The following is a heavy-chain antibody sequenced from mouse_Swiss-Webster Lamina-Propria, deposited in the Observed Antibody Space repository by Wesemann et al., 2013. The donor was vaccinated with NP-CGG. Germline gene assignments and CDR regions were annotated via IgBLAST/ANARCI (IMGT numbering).Heavy chain of an antibody. CDR3: ARSLAKGPLFDY. V-gene: IGHV5-17*02. D-gene: IGHD3-3*01. J-gene: IGHJ2*01. Sequence: EYAGGLVQPGGSRKLSCAASGFTFSSFGMHWVRQAPEKGLEWVAYISSGSSTIYYADTVKGRFTISRDNPKNTLFLQMTSLRSEDTAMYYCARSLAKGPLFDYWGQGTTLTVSS. CDR2: ISSGSSTI. CDR1: GFTFSSFG.